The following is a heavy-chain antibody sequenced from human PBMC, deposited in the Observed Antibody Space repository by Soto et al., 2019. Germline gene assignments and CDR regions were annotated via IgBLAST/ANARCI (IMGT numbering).Heavy chain of an antibody. D-gene: IGHD2-2*01. CDR1: GFTFDDYA. J-gene: IGHJ4*02. CDR3: AKFMPALSSGPDFDY. V-gene: IGHV3-9*01. CDR2: ISWNSGSI. Sequence: GGSLRLSCAASGFTFDDYAMHWVRQAPGKGLEWVSGISWNSGSIGYADSVKGRFTISRDNAKNSLYLQMNSLRAEDTALYYCAKFMPALSSGPDFDYWGQGTLVTVSS.